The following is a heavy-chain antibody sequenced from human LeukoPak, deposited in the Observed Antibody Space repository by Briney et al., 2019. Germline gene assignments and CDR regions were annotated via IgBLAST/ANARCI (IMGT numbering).Heavy chain of an antibody. Sequence: SETLSLTCTVSGGSISSYYWSWIRQPPGKGLEWIGYIYYSGSTYYNPSLKSRVTISVDTSKNQFSLTLNSVTAADTAVYYCTRLLQTGVSGYYFDLWGRGTLVTVSS. CDR1: GGSISSYY. V-gene: IGHV4-59*01. CDR3: TRLLQTGVSGYYFDL. J-gene: IGHJ2*01. CDR2: IYYSGST. D-gene: IGHD5-12*01.